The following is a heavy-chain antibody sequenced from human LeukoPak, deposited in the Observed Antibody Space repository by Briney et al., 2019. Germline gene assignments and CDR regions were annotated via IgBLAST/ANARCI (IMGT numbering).Heavy chain of an antibody. J-gene: IGHJ6*02. V-gene: IGHV3-30*03. CDR1: GFTFSSYG. D-gene: IGHD3-3*01. Sequence: PGGSLRLSCAASGFTFSSYGMHWVRQAPGKGLEWVAVISYDGSNKYYADSVKGRFTISRDNSKNTLYLQMNSLRAEDTAVYYCARDTPPLDFWSGRYFRPLGSYYYYYGMDVWGQGTTVTVSS. CDR3: ARDTPPLDFWSGRYFRPLGSYYYYYGMDV. CDR2: ISYDGSNK.